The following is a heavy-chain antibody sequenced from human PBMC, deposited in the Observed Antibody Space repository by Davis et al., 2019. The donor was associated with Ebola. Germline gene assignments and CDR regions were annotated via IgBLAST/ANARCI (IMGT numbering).Heavy chain of an antibody. Sequence: PGGSLMRSCEPSRVAFSKRGNHWVRRALGKGLEWMAFISSGGHDTYYADSVRGRFTISRDNAKNLLYLQLNSLRDEDTALYYCAKDAEDGSGNWFFDFRGRGALVTVSS. V-gene: IGHV3-48*02. CDR3: AKDAEDGSGNWFFDF. J-gene: IGHJ2*01. CDR2: ISSGGHDT. CDR1: RVAFSKRG. D-gene: IGHD5-24*01.